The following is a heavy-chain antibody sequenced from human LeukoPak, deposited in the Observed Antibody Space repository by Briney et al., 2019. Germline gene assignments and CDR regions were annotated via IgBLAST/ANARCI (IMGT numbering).Heavy chain of an antibody. CDR3: AKDSTSTTGWYFDL. CDR1: GFTFDDYA. Sequence: GGSLRLSCAASGFTFDDYAMYWVRQAPGKGLEWVSGISWNSGSIGYADSVKGRFTISRDNAKSSLYLQMNSLRAEDTAFYYCAKDSTSTTGWYFDLWGRGTLVTVSS. J-gene: IGHJ2*01. V-gene: IGHV3-9*01. CDR2: ISWNSGSI. D-gene: IGHD1-26*01.